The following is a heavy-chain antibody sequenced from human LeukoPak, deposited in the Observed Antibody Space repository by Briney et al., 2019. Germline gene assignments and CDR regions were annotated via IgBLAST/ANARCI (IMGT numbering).Heavy chain of an antibody. Sequence: GGSLRLSCAASGFSFSTYDMHWVPQTTGKGLEWVTALDTAGGTYYPDSVKGRFTISRENAKNSFYLHMNSLRAGDTAVYYCAREGFCGGDCHGYLDLWGRGTLVTVSS. CDR3: AREGFCGGDCHGYLDL. J-gene: IGHJ2*01. D-gene: IGHD2-21*02. CDR2: LDTAGGT. V-gene: IGHV3-13*04. CDR1: GFSFSTYD.